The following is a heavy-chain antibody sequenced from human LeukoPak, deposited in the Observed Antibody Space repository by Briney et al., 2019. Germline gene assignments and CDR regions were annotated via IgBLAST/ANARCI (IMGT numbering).Heavy chain of an antibody. V-gene: IGHV1-8*02. CDR2: MNPNSGNT. D-gene: IGHD3-10*01. CDR3: ARGARGSGNYEWFDP. CDR1: GGTFSSYA. J-gene: IGHJ5*02. Sequence: ASVKVSCKASGGTFSSYAISWVRQAPGQGLEWMGWMNPNSGNTGYAQKFQGRVTMTRNTSISTVYMELSSLRSEDTAVYYCARGARGSGNYEWFDPWGQGTLVTVSS.